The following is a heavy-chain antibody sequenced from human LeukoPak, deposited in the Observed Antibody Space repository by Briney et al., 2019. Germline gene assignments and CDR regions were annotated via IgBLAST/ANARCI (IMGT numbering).Heavy chain of an antibody. CDR3: AKDGTSN. J-gene: IGHJ4*02. Sequence: GGSLRLSCAASGFTFSSYAMSWVRQAPGKGLEWVSGISWNSGSIGYADSVKGRFTISRDNAKNSLYLQMNSLRAEDTALYYCAKDGTSNWGQGTLVTVSS. CDR1: GFTFSSYA. V-gene: IGHV3-9*01. CDR2: ISWNSGSI.